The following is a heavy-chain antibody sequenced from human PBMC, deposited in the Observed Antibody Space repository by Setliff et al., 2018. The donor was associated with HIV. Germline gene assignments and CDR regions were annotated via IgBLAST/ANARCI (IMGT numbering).Heavy chain of an antibody. J-gene: IGHJ3*02. CDR2: IWYDGSNK. CDR1: GFTFSSYG. V-gene: IGHV3-30*02. D-gene: IGHD6-19*01. CDR3: AKGGGRSSGWHDAFDI. Sequence: PGGSLRLSCAASGFTFSSYGMHWVRQAPGKGLEWVAVIWYDGSNKYYADSVKGRFTISRDNSKNTLYLQMNSLRAEDTAVYYCAKGGGRSSGWHDAFDIWGQGTMVTVSS.